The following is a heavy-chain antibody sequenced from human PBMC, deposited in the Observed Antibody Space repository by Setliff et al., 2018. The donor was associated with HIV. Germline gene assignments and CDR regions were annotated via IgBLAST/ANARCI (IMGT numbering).Heavy chain of an antibody. D-gene: IGHD2-2*01. CDR3: ARGAQRLIRDGWFDP. CDR1: GYTFIDYY. Sequence: GASVKVSCKASGYTFIDYYIHWVRQAPGQGLEWMGRSHPDSGGTTYAQQFQGRVIMTRDTSATTAYMELSSLKSDDTAVYYCARGAQRLIRDGWFDPWGLGTLVTVSS. J-gene: IGHJ5*02. V-gene: IGHV1-2*06. CDR2: SHPDSGGT.